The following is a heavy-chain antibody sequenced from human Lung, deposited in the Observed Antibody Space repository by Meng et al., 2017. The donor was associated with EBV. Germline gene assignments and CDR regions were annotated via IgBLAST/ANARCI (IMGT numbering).Heavy chain of an antibody. Sequence: GLGTAKPCQTLTCTCTVASGCIGCCYYIWTWIPQPPGKGLSVIGYIYNSRTTYYNPSLKGRLTISADTSKIQFSLKLRIATAADTAVYYCAREGRSHQVRVSVYWGQGTLVTVSS. J-gene: IGHJ4*02. V-gene: IGHV4-30-4*01. D-gene: IGHD1-26*01. CDR2: IYNSRTT. CDR1: SGCIGCCYYI. CDR3: AREGRSHQVRVSVY.